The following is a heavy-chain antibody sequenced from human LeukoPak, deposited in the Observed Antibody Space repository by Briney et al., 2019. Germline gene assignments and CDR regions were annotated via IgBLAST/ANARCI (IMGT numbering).Heavy chain of an antibody. Sequence: SETLSLTCTVSGGSISSYYWSWIRQPPGNGLEWIGYIYYSGSTNYNPSLKSRVTISVDTSKSQFSLKLSSVTAADTAVYYCARGPYSSSWYGDAFDIWGQGTMVTVSS. CDR2: IYYSGST. J-gene: IGHJ3*02. V-gene: IGHV4-59*01. CDR3: ARGPYSSSWYGDAFDI. CDR1: GGSISSYY. D-gene: IGHD6-13*01.